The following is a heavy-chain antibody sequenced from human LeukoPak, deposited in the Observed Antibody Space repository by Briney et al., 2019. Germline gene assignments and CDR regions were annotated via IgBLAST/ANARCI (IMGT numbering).Heavy chain of an antibody. CDR1: GYTFTNYG. J-gene: IGHJ4*02. CDR3: ARDCIGCHGFDY. Sequence: ASVRVSCKASGYTFTNYGITWVRQAPGQGLEWMGWVSAYADNTNYVQKIQGRVTMTTDTSTSTAYMELRSLRSDDTAVYYCARDCIGCHGFDYWGQGTLVTASS. V-gene: IGHV1-18*01. D-gene: IGHD2-15*01. CDR2: VSAYADNT.